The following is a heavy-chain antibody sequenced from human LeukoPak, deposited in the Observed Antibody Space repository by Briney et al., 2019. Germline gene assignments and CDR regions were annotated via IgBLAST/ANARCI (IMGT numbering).Heavy chain of an antibody. D-gene: IGHD6-13*01. CDR3: ARGPRYSFY. CDR1: GFIVSHNY. Sequence: GGSLGLSCAASGFIVSHNYMTWVRQAPGKGLEWISVIYIDGTTYYADSVKGRFTISRDQANNTLYLQMNTLRDEDTAVYYCARGPRYSFYWGQGTLVSASS. CDR2: IYIDGTT. J-gene: IGHJ4*02. V-gene: IGHV3-53*01.